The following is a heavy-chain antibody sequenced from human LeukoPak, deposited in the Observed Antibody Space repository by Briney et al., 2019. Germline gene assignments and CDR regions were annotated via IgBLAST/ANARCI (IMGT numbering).Heavy chain of an antibody. J-gene: IGHJ5*02. CDR3: ARDVGPLYYGDYIRWFDP. CDR2: MNPNSGNT. CDR1: GYTFTSYD. Sequence: ASVEVSCKASGYTFTSYDINWVRQATGQGLEWMGWMNPNSGNTGYAQKFQGRVTMTRNTSISTAYMELSSLRSEDTAVYYCARDVGPLYYGDYIRWFDPWGQGTLVTVSS. D-gene: IGHD4-17*01. V-gene: IGHV1-8*01.